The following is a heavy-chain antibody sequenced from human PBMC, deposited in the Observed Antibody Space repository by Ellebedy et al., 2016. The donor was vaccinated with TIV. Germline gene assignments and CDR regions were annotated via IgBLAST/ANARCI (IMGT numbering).Heavy chain of an antibody. V-gene: IGHV4-34*01. CDR1: GGSISTYY. CDR3: ASEHGYGDYRGFDC. CDR2: INHSGST. D-gene: IGHD4-17*01. Sequence: SETLSLTCTVSGGSISTYYWSWIRQPPGKGLEWIGEINHSGSTNYNPSLKSRVTISVDTSKNQFSLTLNSVTAADTAVYYCASEHGYGDYRGFDCWGQGTLVTVSS. J-gene: IGHJ4*02.